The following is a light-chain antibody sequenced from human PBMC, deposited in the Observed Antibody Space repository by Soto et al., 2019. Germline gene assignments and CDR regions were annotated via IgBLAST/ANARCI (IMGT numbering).Light chain of an antibody. CDR1: QSIGSW. Sequence: DIQMTQSPSTLSASVGDRVTITCRASQSIGSWLAWYQQKPGKAPKLLIYKASSLESGVPSRFSGSGSGTEFTLTISRLQPDDFATYYCQQYDSYSSFGPGTKVDMK. V-gene: IGKV1-5*03. CDR2: KAS. J-gene: IGKJ3*01. CDR3: QQYDSYSS.